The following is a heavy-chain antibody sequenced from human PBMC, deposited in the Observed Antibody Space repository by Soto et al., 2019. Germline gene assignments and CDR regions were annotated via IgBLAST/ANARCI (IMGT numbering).Heavy chain of an antibody. D-gene: IGHD6-13*01. J-gene: IGHJ4*02. CDR2: ISSSGSTI. V-gene: IGHV3-11*01. CDR3: ARDRMYSSSWYSY. CDR1: GFTFSDYY. Sequence: QVQLVESGGGLVKPGGSLRLSCAASGFTFSDYYMSLIRQAPGKGLDWVSYISSSGSTIYYADSVKGRFTVSMDNAKNSLYLQMNSLRAEDTAMYYCARDRMYSSSWYSYWGQGTLVTVSS.